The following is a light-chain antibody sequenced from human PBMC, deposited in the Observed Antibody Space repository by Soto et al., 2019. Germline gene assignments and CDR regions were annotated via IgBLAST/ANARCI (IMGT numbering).Light chain of an antibody. CDR1: QSVSSN. V-gene: IGKV3D-15*02. Sequence: ETVMTQSPGTLSVSPGESATLSCGTSQSVSSNLAWYQQKPGQAPRLLIYGASTRATGIPARFSGSGSGTEFTLTIRSLEPEDFAVYYCQQYRSSPWTFGQGTKVDIK. CDR2: GAS. CDR3: QQYRSSPWT. J-gene: IGKJ1*01.